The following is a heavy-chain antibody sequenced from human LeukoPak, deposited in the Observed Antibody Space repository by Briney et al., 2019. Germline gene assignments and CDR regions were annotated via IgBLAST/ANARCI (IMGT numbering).Heavy chain of an antibody. D-gene: IGHD3-9*01. CDR3: ARGLGYFDWFPPWFDP. Sequence: PSETLSLTCAVYGGSFSGYYWSWIRQPPGKGLEWIGEINHSGSTNYNPSLKSRVTISVDTSKNQFSLKLSSVTAADPAVYYCARGLGYFDWFPPWFDPWGQGTLVTVSS. V-gene: IGHV4-34*01. CDR1: GGSFSGYY. CDR2: INHSGST. J-gene: IGHJ5*02.